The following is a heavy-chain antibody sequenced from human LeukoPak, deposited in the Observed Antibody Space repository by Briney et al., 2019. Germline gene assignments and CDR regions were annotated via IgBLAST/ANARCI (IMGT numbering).Heavy chain of an antibody. CDR1: GGSISSYY. V-gene: IGHV4-59*01. D-gene: IGHD6-13*01. J-gene: IGHJ4*02. CDR2: IYYSGST. Sequence: SETLSLTCTVSGGSISSYYWSWIRQPPGKGLEWIGYIYYSGSTNYNPSLKSRVTISVDTSKNQFSLKLSSVTAADTAVYYCARGAAAGTGRGFDYWGQGTLVTVSS. CDR3: ARGAAAGTGRGFDY.